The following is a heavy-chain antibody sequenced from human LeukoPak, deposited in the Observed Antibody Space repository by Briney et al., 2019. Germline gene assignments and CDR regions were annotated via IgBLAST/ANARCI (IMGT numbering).Heavy chain of an antibody. J-gene: IGHJ4*02. CDR3: ARDGHLGASGGFDY. CDR1: GYTFTNYW. CDR2: IYPGDSDT. D-gene: IGHD1-26*01. V-gene: IGHV5-51*01. Sequence: GESLKISCQGSGYTFTNYWIGWVRQIPGKGLEWMGIIYPGDSDTKYSPSFQGQVTISADRSISTAYLQWSSLKASDTAMYYCARDGHLGASGGFDYWGQGTLVTVSS.